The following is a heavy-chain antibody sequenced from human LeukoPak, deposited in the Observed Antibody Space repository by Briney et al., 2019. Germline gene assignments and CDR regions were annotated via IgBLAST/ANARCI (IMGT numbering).Heavy chain of an antibody. CDR2: ISSSGSTI. J-gene: IGHJ3*02. CDR3: ARDAYYYDSSQRGAFDI. Sequence: GGSLRLSCAASGFTFSSYEMNWVRQAPGKGLEWVSYISSSGSTIYYADSVKGRFTISRDNAKNSLYLQMNSLRAEDTAVYYCARDAYYYDSSQRGAFDIWGQGTMVTVSS. D-gene: IGHD3-22*01. V-gene: IGHV3-48*03. CDR1: GFTFSSYE.